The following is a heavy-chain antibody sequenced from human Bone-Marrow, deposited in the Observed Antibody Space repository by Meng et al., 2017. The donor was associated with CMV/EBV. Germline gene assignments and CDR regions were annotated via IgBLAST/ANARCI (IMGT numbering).Heavy chain of an antibody. V-gene: IGHV1-2*02. J-gene: IGHJ3*02. Sequence: ASVKVSCKASGYTFTSYGISWVRQAPGQGLEWMGVINPNSGGTNYAQKFQGRVTMTRDTSISTAYMELSRLRADDTAVYYCASPTINDAFAIWGQGTMVTVAS. CDR3: ASPTINDAFAI. CDR1: GYTFTSYG. CDR2: INPNSGGT. D-gene: IGHD5-12*01.